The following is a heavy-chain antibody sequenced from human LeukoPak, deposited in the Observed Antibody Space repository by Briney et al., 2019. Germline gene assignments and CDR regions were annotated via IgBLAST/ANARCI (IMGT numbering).Heavy chain of an antibody. D-gene: IGHD6-13*01. Sequence: GASVKVSCKASGYTFSKYGISWVRQAPGQGLEWMGWISGNNGNTNYAQKVQGRVTMTTDTSTSTGYMELRNLGSDDTGVYYCARRWGRIGSSWDRSGVYMDVWGKGTTVTVSS. CDR3: ARRWGRIGSSWDRSGVYMDV. J-gene: IGHJ6*03. CDR1: GYTFSKYG. V-gene: IGHV1-18*01. CDR2: ISGNNGNT.